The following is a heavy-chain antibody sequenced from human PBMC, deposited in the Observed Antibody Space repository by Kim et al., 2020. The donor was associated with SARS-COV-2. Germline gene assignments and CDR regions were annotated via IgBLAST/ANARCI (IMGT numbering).Heavy chain of an antibody. CDR3: ARAHAGERNYYGSGSYYNRYYYYGMDV. D-gene: IGHD3-10*01. J-gene: IGHJ6*02. CDR1: GFTFSSYS. V-gene: IGHV3-21*01. CDR2: ISSSSSYI. Sequence: GGSLRLSCAASGFTFSSYSMNWVRQAPGKGLEWVSSISSSSSYIYYADSVKGRFTISRDNAKNSLYLQMNSLRAEDTAVYYCARAHAGERNYYGSGSYYNRYYYYGMDVWGQGTTVTVSS.